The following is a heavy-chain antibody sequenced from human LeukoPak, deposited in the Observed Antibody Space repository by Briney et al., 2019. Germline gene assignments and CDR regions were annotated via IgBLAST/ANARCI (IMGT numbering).Heavy chain of an antibody. CDR3: ARDRRDSSGWYPLFDY. D-gene: IGHD6-19*01. CDR2: IIPIFGTA. CDR1: GGTFSSFA. J-gene: IGHJ4*02. V-gene: IGHV1-69*01. Sequence: VASVKVSCKASGGTFSSFAISLVRQAPGQGLEWMGGIIPIFGTANYAQKFQGRVTITADESTSTAYMGLSGLRSEDTAVYYCARDRRDSSGWYPLFDYWGQGTLVTVSS.